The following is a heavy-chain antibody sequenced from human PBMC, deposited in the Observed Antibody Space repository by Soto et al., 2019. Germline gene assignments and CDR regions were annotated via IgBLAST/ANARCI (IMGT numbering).Heavy chain of an antibody. Sequence: EEQLLESGGDLVRPGGSLKLSCEGSGFSFEKHAMSWVRQAPGKGLEWVAGLNGNGDHTYYAPSVRGCFTICTDNSKKTVFLQITSLRAVDTGVYYCSWLPTHVVPAALILATWGQGSRVTVSS. CDR3: SWLPTHVVPAALILAT. J-gene: IGHJ5*02. CDR2: LNGNGDHT. D-gene: IGHD2-2*01. CDR1: GFSFEKHA. V-gene: IGHV3-23*01.